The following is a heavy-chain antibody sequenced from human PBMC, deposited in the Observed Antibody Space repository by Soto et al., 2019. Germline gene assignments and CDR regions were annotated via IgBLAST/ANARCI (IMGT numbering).Heavy chain of an antibody. CDR1: GFTFSSSA. CDR3: AKLRGYDWGSPTFKH. J-gene: IGHJ1*01. V-gene: IGHV3-23*01. Sequence: EVQLLESGGGLVQPGGSLRLSCAASGFTFSSSAMSWVRQAPGKGLDWVSAISGNGDTTYYADSVKGRFAISRDISKNALDLQMNSLRAEDTAVYYCAKLRGYDWGSPTFKHWGQGTLVTVSS. CDR2: ISGNGDTT. D-gene: IGHD5-12*01.